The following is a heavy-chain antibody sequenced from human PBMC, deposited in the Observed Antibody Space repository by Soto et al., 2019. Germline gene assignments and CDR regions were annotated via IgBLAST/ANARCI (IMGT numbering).Heavy chain of an antibody. CDR2: IDPTDSHT. CDR1: GYRFATFW. Sequence: GESLKLSCKGSGYRFATFWITWVRQMPGKGLEWMGKIDPTDSHTKYSPSFQGHVTISTDKSISTVYLQWSSLMAADTAIYYCARVVGTATDYWGQGTLVTVSS. J-gene: IGHJ4*02. V-gene: IGHV5-10-1*01. CDR3: ARVVGTATDY. D-gene: IGHD1-26*01.